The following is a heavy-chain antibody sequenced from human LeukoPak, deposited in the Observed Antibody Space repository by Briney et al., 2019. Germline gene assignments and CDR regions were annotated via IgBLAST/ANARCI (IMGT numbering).Heavy chain of an antibody. Sequence: PSETLSLTCSVSGVSISSGSNYWGWIRQPPGKTLEWIGSIYYSGSTYYNPSLKSRVTISVDTSKNQFSLKLSSVTAADTAVYYCARDHVIWVTHWYFDLWGRGTLVTVSS. CDR3: ARDHVIWVTHWYFDL. CDR1: GVSISSGSNY. J-gene: IGHJ2*01. D-gene: IGHD2-21*01. V-gene: IGHV4-39*07. CDR2: IYYSGST.